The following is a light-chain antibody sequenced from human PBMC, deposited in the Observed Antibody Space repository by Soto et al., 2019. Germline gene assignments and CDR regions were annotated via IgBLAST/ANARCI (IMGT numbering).Light chain of an antibody. Sequence: QSALTQPASASGSPGQSITISCTGTSSDVGSYNLVSWYQHHPGKAPKLMIYEDIERPSGVSNRFSGSKSGNTASLTISGLQTEDDADYYCCSYAGGTSVVFGGGTKLTVL. CDR3: CSYAGGTSVV. CDR2: EDI. J-gene: IGLJ2*01. CDR1: SSDVGSYNL. V-gene: IGLV2-23*01.